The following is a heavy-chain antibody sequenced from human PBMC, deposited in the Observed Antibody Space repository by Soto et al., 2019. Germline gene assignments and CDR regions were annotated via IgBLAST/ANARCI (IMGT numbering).Heavy chain of an antibody. CDR2: IYYSGST. D-gene: IGHD6-13*01. J-gene: IGHJ4*02. CDR3: ARHGPIAAAGTVFHY. V-gene: IGHV4-59*08. Sequence: SETLSLTCTVSGGSISSYYWSWIRQPPGKGLEWSGYIYYSGSTNYNPSIKSRVTRSVDTSKNQFSLKLSSVTAADTAVYYCARHGPIAAAGTVFHYWGQGTLVTV. CDR1: GGSISSYY.